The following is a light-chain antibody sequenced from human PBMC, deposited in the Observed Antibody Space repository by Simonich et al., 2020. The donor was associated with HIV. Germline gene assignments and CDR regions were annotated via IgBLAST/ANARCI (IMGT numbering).Light chain of an antibody. CDR2: WAS. V-gene: IGKV4-1*01. J-gene: IGKJ1*01. CDR3: QQYYSTPPT. CDR1: RSVVYSSNNKKY. Sequence: DIVMTQSPDSLAVSLGERATINCTSSRSVVYSSNNKKYLAWYQQKPGQPPKLLIYWASTRESGVPDRFSASGSGTDFTLTISSLQAEDVAVYYCQQYYSTPPTFGQGTKVEIK.